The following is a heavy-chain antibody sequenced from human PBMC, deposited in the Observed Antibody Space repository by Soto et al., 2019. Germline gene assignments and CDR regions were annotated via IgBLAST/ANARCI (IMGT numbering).Heavy chain of an antibody. CDR3: ASWRTVTTDYYYGMDV. V-gene: IGHV1-8*01. Sequence: ASVKVSCKASGYTFTSYDINWVRQATGQGLEWMGWMNPNSGNTGYAQKFQGRVTMTRNTSISTAYMELSSLRPEDTAVYYCASWRTVTTDYYYGMDVWGQGTTVTVYS. D-gene: IGHD4-17*01. CDR2: MNPNSGNT. CDR1: GYTFTSYD. J-gene: IGHJ6*02.